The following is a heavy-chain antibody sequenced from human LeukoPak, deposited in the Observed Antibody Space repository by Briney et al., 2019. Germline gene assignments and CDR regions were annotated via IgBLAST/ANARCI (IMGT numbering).Heavy chain of an antibody. Sequence: QTGGSLRLSCAASGFTFSSYEMNWVRQAPGKGLEWVSYISSSGSTIYYADSVKGRFTISRDNAKNSLYLQMNSLRAEHTAVYYCARESMGIPYYMDIWGKGTTVTIPS. V-gene: IGHV3-48*03. CDR1: GFTFSSYE. CDR3: ARESMGIPYYMDI. D-gene: IGHD2-21*01. J-gene: IGHJ6*03. CDR2: ISSSGSTI.